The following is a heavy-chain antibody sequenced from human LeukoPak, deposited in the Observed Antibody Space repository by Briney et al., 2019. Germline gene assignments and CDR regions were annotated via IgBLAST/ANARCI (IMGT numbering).Heavy chain of an antibody. V-gene: IGHV4-59*08. CDR2: IYYSGST. CDR1: GGSISSYY. J-gene: IGHJ6*03. CDR3: ARADYSSTWSHDYYYMDV. Sequence: SETLSLTCTVSGGSISSYYWSWIRQPPGKGLEWIGNIYYSGSTYYNPSLKSRVTISVDTSKNQFSLKLSSVTAADTAVYYCARADYSSTWSHDYYYMDVWGKGTTVTVSS. D-gene: IGHD6-13*01.